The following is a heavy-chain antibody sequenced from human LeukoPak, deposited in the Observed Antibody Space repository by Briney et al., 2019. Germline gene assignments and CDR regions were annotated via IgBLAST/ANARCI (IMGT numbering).Heavy chain of an antibody. J-gene: IGHJ3*02. V-gene: IGHV3-74*01. CDR3: ARDGATVVTDDAFDI. CDR2: INSDGSST. D-gene: IGHD4-23*01. Sequence: GGSLRLSCAASGFTFSSYWMHWVRQAPGKGLVWVSRINSDGSSTSYADSVKGRFTISRDNAKNTLYLQMNSLRAEDTAVYYCARDGATVVTDDAFDIWGQGTMVTVSS. CDR1: GFTFSSYW.